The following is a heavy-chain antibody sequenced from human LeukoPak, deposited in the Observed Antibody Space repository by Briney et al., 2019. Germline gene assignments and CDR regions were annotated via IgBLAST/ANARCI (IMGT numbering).Heavy chain of an antibody. CDR2: ISGSGGST. V-gene: IGHV3-23*01. CDR3: ARDPNAVEFWSGYYASYYFDY. Sequence: GGSLRLSCAASGFTFSSYAMSWVRQAPGKGLEWVSAISGSGGSTYYADSVKGRFTISRDNSKNTLYLQMNSLRAEDTAVYYCARDPNAVEFWSGYYASYYFDYWGQGTLVTVSS. CDR1: GFTFSSYA. D-gene: IGHD3-3*01. J-gene: IGHJ4*02.